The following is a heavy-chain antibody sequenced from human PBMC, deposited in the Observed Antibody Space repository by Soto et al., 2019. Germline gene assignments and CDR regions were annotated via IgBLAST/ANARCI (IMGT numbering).Heavy chain of an antibody. Sequence: QVQLVQSGAEVKKPGASVKVSCKASGYTFTSYGISWVRQAPGQGLEWMGWISAYNGNTNYAQKLQGRVTMTTDTSTSTVYMELRSLRSDDTCVYCCARVLTVAVWYFDLWGRGTLVTVSS. CDR1: GYTFTSYG. CDR3: ARVLTVAVWYFDL. D-gene: IGHD6-19*01. V-gene: IGHV1-18*01. J-gene: IGHJ2*01. CDR2: ISAYNGNT.